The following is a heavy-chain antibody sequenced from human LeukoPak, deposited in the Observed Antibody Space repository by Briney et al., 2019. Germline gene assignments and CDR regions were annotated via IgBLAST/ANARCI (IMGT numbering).Heavy chain of an antibody. CDR2: IIPIFGTA. Sequence: SVKVSCKASGGTFSSYAISWVRQAPGHGLEWMGGIIPIFGTANYAQKFQGRVTITADESTSTAYMELSSLRSEDTALYYCAHKWGRYCSSTSCYAGGPFDYWGQGTLVTVSS. V-gene: IGHV1-69*13. CDR3: AHKWGRYCSSTSCYAGGPFDY. D-gene: IGHD2-2*01. J-gene: IGHJ4*02. CDR1: GGTFSSYA.